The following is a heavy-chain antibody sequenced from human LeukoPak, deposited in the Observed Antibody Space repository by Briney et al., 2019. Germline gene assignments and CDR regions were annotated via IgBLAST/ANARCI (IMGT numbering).Heavy chain of an antibody. J-gene: IGHJ4*02. CDR3: ASGRLVGAPDY. CDR1: GFTFSSYW. V-gene: IGHV3-74*01. D-gene: IGHD1-26*01. Sequence: PGGSLRLSCAASGFTFSSYWMHWVCQPPGKGLVWVSRITSDGSGIGSAGSVKGRFSTSRDNAKNTRYLQMNSLRAGDTAVSYCASGRLVGAPDYWGQGTLVTVSS. CDR2: ITSDGSGI.